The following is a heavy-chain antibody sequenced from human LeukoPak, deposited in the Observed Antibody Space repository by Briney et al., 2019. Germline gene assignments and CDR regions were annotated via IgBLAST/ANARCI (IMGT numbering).Heavy chain of an antibody. V-gene: IGHV3-74*01. CDR3: ARENYCPDY. CDR2: INSDGSWT. Sequence: PGGSLRLSCAASGNYWMHWVRQAPGKGLVWVSHINSDGSWTSYADSVKGRFTISKDNAKSTVYLQMNSLRAEDTAVYYCARENYCPDYWGQGTLVTVSS. CDR1: GNYW. D-gene: IGHD1-7*01. J-gene: IGHJ4*02.